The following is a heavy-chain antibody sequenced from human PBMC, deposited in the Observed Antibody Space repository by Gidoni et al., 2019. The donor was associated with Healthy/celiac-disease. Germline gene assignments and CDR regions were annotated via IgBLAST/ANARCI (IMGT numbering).Heavy chain of an antibody. CDR1: GGSISSGDYY. D-gene: IGHD2-2*01. J-gene: IGHJ5*02. Sequence: QVQLQESGPGLVKPSQTLSLTCTVSGGSISSGDYYWSWIRQPPGKGLEWIGYLYYSGSTYYNPSLKSRVTISVDTSKNQFSLKLSSVTAADTAVYYCARDIVVVPAADGLGPEYNWFDPWGQGTLVTVSS. CDR3: ARDIVVVPAADGLGPEYNWFDP. V-gene: IGHV4-30-4*01. CDR2: LYYSGST.